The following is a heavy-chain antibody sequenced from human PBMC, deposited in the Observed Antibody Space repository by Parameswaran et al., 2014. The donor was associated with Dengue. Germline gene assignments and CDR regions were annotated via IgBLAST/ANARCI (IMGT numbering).Heavy chain of an antibody. V-gene: IGHV1-2*02. CDR2: INPNSGGT. CDR3: ARDGTYCGGDCYTPYYYYGMDV. D-gene: IGHD2-21*02. Sequence: PGPSREGLLPRLLGVHLHPATYMHWVRQAPGQGLEWMGWINPNSGGTNYAQKFQGRVTMTRDTSISTAYMELSRLRSDDTAVYYCARDGTYCGGDCYTPYYYYGMDVWGQGTTVTVSS. CDR1: GVHLHPATY. J-gene: IGHJ6*02.